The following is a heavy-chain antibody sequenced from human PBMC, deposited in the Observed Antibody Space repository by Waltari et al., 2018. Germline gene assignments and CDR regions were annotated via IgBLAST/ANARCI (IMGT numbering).Heavy chain of an antibody. Sequence: EVQLVESGGGLVQPGGSLRLSCAASGFSLRNHWMNWVRQAPGKGLEWVATIKQDGSENFYVDSVKGRFTISRDTAKSSVFLQMNSLSAEDTAVYYCARDSGGMDVWGQGTTVTVSS. V-gene: IGHV3-7*01. CDR1: GFSLRNHW. D-gene: IGHD1-26*01. J-gene: IGHJ6*02. CDR3: ARDSGGMDV. CDR2: IKQDGSEN.